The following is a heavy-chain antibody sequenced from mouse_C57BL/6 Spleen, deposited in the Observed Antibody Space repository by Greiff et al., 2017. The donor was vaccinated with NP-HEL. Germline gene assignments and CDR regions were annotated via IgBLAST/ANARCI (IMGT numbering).Heavy chain of an antibody. V-gene: IGHV3-6*01. J-gene: IGHJ3*01. CDR1: GYSITSGYY. CDR3: ASSSFTTVVARAY. D-gene: IGHD1-1*01. CDR2: ISYDGSN. Sequence: DVKLQESGPGLVKPSQSLSLTCSVTGYSITSGYYWNWIRQFPGNKLEWMGYISYDGSNNYNPSLKNRISITRDTSKNQFFLKLNSVTTEDTATYYCASSSFTTVVARAYWGQGTLVTVSA.